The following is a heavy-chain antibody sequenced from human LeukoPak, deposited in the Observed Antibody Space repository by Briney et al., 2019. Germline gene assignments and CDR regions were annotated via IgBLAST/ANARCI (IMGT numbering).Heavy chain of an antibody. CDR2: ISAYNGNT. CDR1: GYTFTSCG. V-gene: IGHV1-18*01. J-gene: IGHJ4*02. CDR3: AKDGPGIQVPDY. Sequence: VASVKVSCKASGYTFTSCGISWVRQAPGQGLEWMGWISAYNGNTNYAQKLQGRVTMTTDTSTSTAYMELKSLRSDDTAVYHFAKDGPGIQVPDYWGQGTLVTVSS. D-gene: IGHD1-1*01.